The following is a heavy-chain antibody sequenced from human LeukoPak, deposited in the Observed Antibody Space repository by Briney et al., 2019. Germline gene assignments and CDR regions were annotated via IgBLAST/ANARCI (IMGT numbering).Heavy chain of an antibody. CDR1: GYKFTDDY. J-gene: IGHJ5*02. V-gene: IGHV1-2*02. D-gene: IGHD3-10*01. Sequence: ASVKVSCKASGYKFTDDYMHWVRQAPGQGLEFMGWINPDSGFTNYAQKFKGRVTMTRDTSISTAYLEVRSLTSDDTAVYYCMRGSSPRAGRTEPWGQGTLVTVSS. CDR2: INPDSGFT. CDR3: MRGSSPRAGRTEP.